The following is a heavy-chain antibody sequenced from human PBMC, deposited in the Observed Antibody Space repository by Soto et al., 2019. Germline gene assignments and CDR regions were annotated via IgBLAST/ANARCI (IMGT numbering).Heavy chain of an antibody. D-gene: IGHD2-15*01. Sequence: PSETLSLTCTVSGGSISSGDYYWSWIRQPPGKGLEWIRYIYYSGSTYYNPSLKSRVTISVDTSKNQFSLKLSSVTAADTAVYYCARGSPENWFDRWGRGTLVAFSS. J-gene: IGHJ5*02. CDR2: IYYSGST. V-gene: IGHV4-30-4*01. CDR1: GGSISSGDYY. CDR3: ARGSPENWFDR.